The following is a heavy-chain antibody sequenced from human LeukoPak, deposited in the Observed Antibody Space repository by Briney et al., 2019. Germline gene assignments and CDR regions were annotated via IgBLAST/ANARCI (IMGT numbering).Heavy chain of an antibody. CDR2: INHSGST. D-gene: IGHD1-26*01. Sequence: SETLSLTCAVYGGSFSGYYWSWIRQPPGKGLEWIGEINHSGSTNYNPSLKSRVTISVDTSKNQFSLKLSSVTAADTAVYYCARPPVGATKRGYYFDYWGQGTLVTVSS. CDR1: GGSFSGYY. V-gene: IGHV4-34*01. CDR3: ARPPVGATKRGYYFDY. J-gene: IGHJ4*02.